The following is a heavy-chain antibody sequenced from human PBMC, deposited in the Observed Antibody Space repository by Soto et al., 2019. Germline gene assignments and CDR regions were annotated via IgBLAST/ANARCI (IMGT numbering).Heavy chain of an antibody. Sequence: SETMSLTCTVSGGSISSGGYYWSWIRQHPGKGLEWIGYIYYSGSTYYNPSLKSRVTISVDTSKNQFSLKLSSVTAADTAVYYCARDYGPSSWYRFDPWGQGTLVNVSS. CDR1: GGSISSGGYY. CDR3: ARDYGPSSWYRFDP. V-gene: IGHV4-31*03. D-gene: IGHD6-13*01. CDR2: IYYSGST. J-gene: IGHJ5*02.